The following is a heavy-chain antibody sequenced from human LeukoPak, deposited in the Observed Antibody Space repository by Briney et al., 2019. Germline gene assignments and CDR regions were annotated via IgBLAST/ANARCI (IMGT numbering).Heavy chain of an antibody. D-gene: IGHD2-15*01. CDR1: GFTFSSYA. J-gene: IGHJ4*02. CDR3: AKENLPKLGYCSGGSFYYDY. CDR2: ISGSGGST. V-gene: IGHV3-23*01. Sequence: GGSLRLSCAASGFTFSSYAMSWVRQPPGKGLEWVSAISGSGGSTYYADSVKGRFTISRDNSKNTLYLQMNSLRAEDTAVYYCAKENLPKLGYCSGGSFYYDYWGQGTLVTVSS.